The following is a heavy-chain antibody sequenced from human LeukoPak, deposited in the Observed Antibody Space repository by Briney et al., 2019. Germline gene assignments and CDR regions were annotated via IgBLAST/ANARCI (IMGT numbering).Heavy chain of an antibody. V-gene: IGHV4-34*01. CDR1: GGSFSGYY. J-gene: IGHJ4*02. D-gene: IGHD3-10*01. Sequence: SETLSLTCAVYGGSFSGYYWSWIRQPPGKGLEWIGEINHSGSTNYNPSLKSRVTISVDTSKNQFSLKLSSVTAADTAVYYCARVSVHGYSDYWGQGTLVTVSS. CDR3: ARVSVHGYSDY. CDR2: INHSGST.